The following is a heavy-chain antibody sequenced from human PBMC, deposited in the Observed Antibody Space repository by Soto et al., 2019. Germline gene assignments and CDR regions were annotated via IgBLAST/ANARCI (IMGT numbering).Heavy chain of an antibody. CDR3: ASSAGLDHLLNYYGLSD. CDR1: GGTFTSIA. J-gene: IGHJ6*02. Sequence: QVHLVQSSAEVKKPGSSVKVSCKASGGTFTSIAFSWVRQAPGQGLEWMGGIIPVLGTPNYAQKFQARVTITADASTTTVHMELSSLRSDDTAVYYCASSAGLDHLLNYYGLSDWGQGTTVTV. V-gene: IGHV1-69*01. D-gene: IGHD1-1*01. CDR2: IIPVLGTP.